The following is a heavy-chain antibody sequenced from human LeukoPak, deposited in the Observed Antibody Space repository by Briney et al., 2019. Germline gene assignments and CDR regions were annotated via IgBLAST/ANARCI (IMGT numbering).Heavy chain of an antibody. J-gene: IGHJ3*02. Sequence: ASVKVSCKASGHTFSSYALHWVRQAPGQRLEWMGWINAGNGNTKYSQKFQGRVTITRDTSASTTYMELSSLRSEDTTVYYCARDKVAEGAFDIWGQGTMVAVSS. CDR3: ARDKVAEGAFDI. CDR1: GHTFSSYA. CDR2: INAGNGNT. V-gene: IGHV1-3*01.